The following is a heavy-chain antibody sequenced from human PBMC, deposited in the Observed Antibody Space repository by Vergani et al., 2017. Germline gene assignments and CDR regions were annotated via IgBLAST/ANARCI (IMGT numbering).Heavy chain of an antibody. Sequence: QVQLVESGGGVVQPGRSLRLSCAASGFTFNQYGMHWVRQAPGKGLEWVAVTWYDGNNKQYADSVKGRFTISRDNSKSTMYLQMNSLRDEDTGVYYCARDLRLLYNRFDPWGQATLVTVSS. CDR1: GFTFNQYG. D-gene: IGHD1-14*01. CDR3: ARDLRLLYNRFDP. J-gene: IGHJ5*02. CDR2: TWYDGNNK. V-gene: IGHV3-33*01.